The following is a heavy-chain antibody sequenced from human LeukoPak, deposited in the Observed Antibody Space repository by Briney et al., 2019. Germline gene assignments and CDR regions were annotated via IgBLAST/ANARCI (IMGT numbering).Heavy chain of an antibody. Sequence: PSETLSLTCSVSGDSISSRSYHWGWIRQPPGRGLEWIGSIYYSGSTFYNPSLQSRVTVSVDTSNNQFSLRLNSVTAADTAVYYCARDRTHNFYYYGMDVWGQGTTVTVSS. D-gene: IGHD1-1*01. V-gene: IGHV4-39*07. CDR3: ARDRTHNFYYYGMDV. J-gene: IGHJ6*02. CDR1: GDSISSRSYH. CDR2: IYYSGST.